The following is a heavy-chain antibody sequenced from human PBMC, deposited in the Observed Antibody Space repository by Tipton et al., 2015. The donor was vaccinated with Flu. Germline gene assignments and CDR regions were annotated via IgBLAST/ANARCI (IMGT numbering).Heavy chain of an antibody. D-gene: IGHD1-1*01. Sequence: TLSLTCTVSGGSISSYYWSWIRQPPGKGLEWIGYIHYTGSINYNPSLKSRVTISLGTSKSQFSLKLSSVTAADTAVYFCARDSPNWGMDVWGQGTTVTVSS. J-gene: IGHJ6*02. V-gene: IGHV4-59*01. CDR1: GGSISSYY. CDR2: IHYTGSI. CDR3: ARDSPNWGMDV.